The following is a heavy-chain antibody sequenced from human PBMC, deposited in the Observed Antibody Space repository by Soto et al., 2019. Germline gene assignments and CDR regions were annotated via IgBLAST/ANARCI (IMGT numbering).Heavy chain of an antibody. J-gene: IGHJ5*02. D-gene: IGHD3-16*01. CDR2: MNPDSGNT. Sequence: QVQLVQDGAEVKKPGASVKVSCKASGYTFTNYDIHWVRQATGQGLEWMGWMNPDSGNTGQSKQFQGRVTMTRDTSISTAYMEMSSLRSEDTAVYYCARGRFRRTWFDPWGQGTLVTVSS. CDR3: ARGRFRRTWFDP. CDR1: GYTFTNYD. V-gene: IGHV1-8*01.